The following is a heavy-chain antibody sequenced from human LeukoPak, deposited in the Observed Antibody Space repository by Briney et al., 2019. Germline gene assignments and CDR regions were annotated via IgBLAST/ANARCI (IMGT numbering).Heavy chain of an antibody. CDR2: IKSNTNGGTT. Sequence: GGSLRLTCAASGFTFSSHAMNWVRQAPGKGLEWVGRIKSNTNGGTTDYAAPVTGRFTISRDDSKNTLYLQMNSLKTEDTAVYYCAREDYKADDAFDIWGQGTMVTVSS. D-gene: IGHD4-11*01. V-gene: IGHV3-15*01. J-gene: IGHJ3*02. CDR1: GFTFSSHA. CDR3: AREDYKADDAFDI.